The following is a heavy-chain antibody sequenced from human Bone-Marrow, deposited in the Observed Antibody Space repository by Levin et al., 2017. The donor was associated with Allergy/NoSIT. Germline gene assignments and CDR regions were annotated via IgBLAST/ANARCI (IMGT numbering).Heavy chain of an antibody. CDR2: ISYDGSNK. D-gene: IGHD1-7*01. Sequence: PGGSLRLSCAASGFTFSSYGMHWVRQAPGKGLEWVAVISYDGSNKYYADSVKGRFTISRDNSKNTLYLQMNSLRAEDTAVYYCAKDLTDITGTTFDYWGQGTLVTVSS. V-gene: IGHV3-30*18. CDR1: GFTFSSYG. CDR3: AKDLTDITGTTFDY. J-gene: IGHJ4*02.